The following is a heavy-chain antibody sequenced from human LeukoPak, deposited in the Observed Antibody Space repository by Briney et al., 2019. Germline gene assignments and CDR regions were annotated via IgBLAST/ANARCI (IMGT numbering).Heavy chain of an antibody. D-gene: IGHD3-9*01. Sequence: SETLSLTCAVSGGSISSGGYSWSWIRQPPGKGLEWIGYIYHSGSTYYNPSLKSRVTISVDRSKNQFSLKLSSVTAADTAMYYCASARRLRYFFDPWGQGTLVTVSS. V-gene: IGHV4-30-2*01. CDR1: GGSISSGGYS. J-gene: IGHJ5*02. CDR3: ASARRLRYFFDP. CDR2: IYHSGST.